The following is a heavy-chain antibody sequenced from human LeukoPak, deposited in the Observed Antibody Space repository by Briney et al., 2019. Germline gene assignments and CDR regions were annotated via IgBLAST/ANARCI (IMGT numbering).Heavy chain of an antibody. CDR3: ARVGSGYSGRIFDY. CDR1: GGSISSGGYS. Sequence: TLSLTCAVSGGSISSGGYSWSWIRQPPGKGLEWIGYIYYSGSTYYNPSLKSRVTISVDTSKNQFSLKLSSVTAADTAVYYCARVGSGYSGRIFDYWGQGTLVTVSS. CDR2: IYYSGST. J-gene: IGHJ4*02. V-gene: IGHV4-30-4*07. D-gene: IGHD5-12*01.